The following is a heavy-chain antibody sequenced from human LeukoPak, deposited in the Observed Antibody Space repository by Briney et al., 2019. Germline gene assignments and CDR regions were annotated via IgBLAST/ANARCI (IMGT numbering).Heavy chain of an antibody. Sequence: PSETLSLTCAVYGRSFSGYYWSWIRQPPGKGLEWIGEINHSGSTNYNPSLKSRVTISVDTSKNQFSLKLSSVTAADTAVYYCARGRDCSSTSCYLSRYYYYGMDVWGKGTTVTVSS. V-gene: IGHV4-34*01. CDR2: INHSGST. CDR3: ARGRDCSSTSCYLSRYYYYGMDV. D-gene: IGHD2-2*01. CDR1: GRSFSGYY. J-gene: IGHJ6*04.